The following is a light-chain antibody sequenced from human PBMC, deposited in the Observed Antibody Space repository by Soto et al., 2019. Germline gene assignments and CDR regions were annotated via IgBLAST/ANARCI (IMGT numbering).Light chain of an antibody. J-gene: IGKJ1*01. V-gene: IGKV3-11*01. CDR2: YTS. CDR1: QYVGTR. CDR3: HQRQSWPRT. Sequence: EILLTQYPATLSSSPGETATLSCGASQYVGTRLAWYQHKPGQAPRLLIYYTSNRATGIPARFSGSGSGTDLTLTISSLATEDFAIYYCHQRQSWPRTFGQGTKVDIK.